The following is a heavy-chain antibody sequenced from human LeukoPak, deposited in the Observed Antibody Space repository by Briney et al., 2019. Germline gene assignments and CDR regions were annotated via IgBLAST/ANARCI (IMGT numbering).Heavy chain of an antibody. J-gene: IGHJ6*03. V-gene: IGHV3-73*01. CDR2: IRSKANSYAT. CDR1: GFTFSGSA. CDR3: TRPESSSSSEGADYYYYMDV. D-gene: IGHD6-6*01. Sequence: GGSLRLSCAASGFTFSGSAMHWVRQASGKGLEWVGRIRSKANSYATAYAASVKGRFTISRDDSKNTAYLQMNSLKTEDTAVSYCTRPESSSSSEGADYYYYMDVWGKGTTVTVSS.